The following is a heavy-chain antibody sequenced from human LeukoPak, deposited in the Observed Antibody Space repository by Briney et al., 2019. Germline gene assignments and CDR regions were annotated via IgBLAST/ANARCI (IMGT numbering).Heavy chain of an antibody. CDR3: TRYFPSLYYYDRALGDY. Sequence: NPGRSLRFSCTAAGFTFGDYAMSWFRQAPGKGLEWVGFIRSKAYGGTKAYAASVKGRFTISRDDSKSIAYLQMNSLKTEDTAVYYCTRYFPSLYYYDRALGDYWGQGTLVTVSS. CDR2: IRSKAYGGTK. V-gene: IGHV3-49*05. D-gene: IGHD3-22*01. CDR1: GFTFGDYA. J-gene: IGHJ4*02.